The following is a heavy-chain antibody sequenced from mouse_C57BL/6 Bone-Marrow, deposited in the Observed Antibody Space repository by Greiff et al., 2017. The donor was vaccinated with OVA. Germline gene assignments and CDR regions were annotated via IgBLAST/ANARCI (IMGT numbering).Heavy chain of an antibody. Sequence: VQLQQSGAELVRPGASVKLSCTASGFNIKDDYMHWVKQRPEQGLEWIGRIDPENGDTEYASKFQGKGTITADTSSNTAYLQLSSLTSEDTAVYYCTTCPFAYWGQGTLVTVSA. CDR3: TTCPFAY. V-gene: IGHV14-4*01. CDR2: IDPENGDT. CDR1: GFNIKDDY. J-gene: IGHJ3*01.